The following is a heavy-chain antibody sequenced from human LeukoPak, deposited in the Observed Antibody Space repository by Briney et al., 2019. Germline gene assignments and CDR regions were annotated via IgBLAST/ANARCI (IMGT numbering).Heavy chain of an antibody. Sequence: GGSLRLSCAASGFTFSDYYMSWIRQAPGKGLEWVSYISYSGSTLYYADSVKGRFTMSRDNAKNSVYLQMNSLRAEDTAVYYCTRDAALVPGKNFWVQGTLVTVSS. CDR1: GFTFSDYY. D-gene: IGHD6-19*01. J-gene: IGHJ4*02. CDR2: ISYSGSTL. CDR3: TRDAALVPGKNF. V-gene: IGHV3-11*04.